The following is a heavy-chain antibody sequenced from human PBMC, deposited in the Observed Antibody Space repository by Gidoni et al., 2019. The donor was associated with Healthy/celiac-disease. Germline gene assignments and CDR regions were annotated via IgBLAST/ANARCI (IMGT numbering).Heavy chain of an antibody. CDR3: AREGFSSGWYVGDAFDI. CDR2: ISSSSSYI. Sequence: EVQLVESGGGLVKPGGSLSLSCAASGFTFSSYSMNWVRQAPGKGLEWVSSISSSSSYIYYADSVKGRFTISRDNAKNSLYLQMNSLRAEDTAVYYCAREGFSSGWYVGDAFDIWGQGTMVTVSS. V-gene: IGHV3-21*01. CDR1: GFTFSSYS. D-gene: IGHD6-19*01. J-gene: IGHJ3*02.